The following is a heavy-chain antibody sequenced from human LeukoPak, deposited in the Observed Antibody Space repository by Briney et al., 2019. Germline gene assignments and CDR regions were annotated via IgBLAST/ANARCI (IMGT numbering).Heavy chain of an antibody. D-gene: IGHD2-2*01. CDR3: ARGSSSSWYFDY. CDR2: IHTGGST. Sequence: GGSLRLPCAVSDFIVSSNYMSWVRQAPGKGLQWVSVIHTGGSTYYADSVKGRFTISRQNFKNTLYLQMNSLTPEDTAVYYCARGSSSSWYFDYWGQGTLVTVSS. CDR1: DFIVSSNY. J-gene: IGHJ4*02. V-gene: IGHV3-53*04.